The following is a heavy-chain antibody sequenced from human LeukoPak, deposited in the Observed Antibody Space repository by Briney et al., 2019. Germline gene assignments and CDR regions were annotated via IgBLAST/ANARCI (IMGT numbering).Heavy chain of an antibody. J-gene: IGHJ6*03. D-gene: IGHD2-2*02. Sequence: GGSLRLSCAASGFTFSDYYMSWIRQAPGKGLEWVSYISSSGSTIYYADSVKGRFTISRDNAKNSLYLQMNSLRAEDTAVYYCARVGLGYCSSTSCYTDHYYYYMDVWGKGTTVTVSS. CDR3: ARVGLGYCSSTSCYTDHYYYYMDV. CDR1: GFTFSDYY. V-gene: IGHV3-11*01. CDR2: ISSSGSTI.